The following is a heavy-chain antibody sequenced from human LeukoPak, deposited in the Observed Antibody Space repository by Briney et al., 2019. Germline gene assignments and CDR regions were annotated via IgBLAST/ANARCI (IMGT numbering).Heavy chain of an antibody. CDR2: IWYDGSNK. CDR3: ARDVYYYDSSGYLNWFDP. J-gene: IGHJ5*02. V-gene: IGHV3-33*01. Sequence: GRSLRLSCAASGFTFSSYGMPWVRQAPGKGLEWVAVIWYDGSNKYYADSVKGRFTISRDNSKNTLYLQMNSLRAEDTAVYYCARDVYYYDSSGYLNWFDPWSQGTLVTVSS. CDR1: GFTFSSYG. D-gene: IGHD3-22*01.